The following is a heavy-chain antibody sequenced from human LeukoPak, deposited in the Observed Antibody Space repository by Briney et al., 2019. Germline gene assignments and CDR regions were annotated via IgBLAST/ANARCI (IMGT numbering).Heavy chain of an antibody. Sequence: GGSLRLSCAASGFTFSSYAMSWVRQAPGKGLEWVSAISGSGGSTYSADSVKGRFIISRDNSKNTLYLQMNSLRAEDTAVYYCAKDPSAFKVPAAADYWGQGTLVTVSS. CDR1: GFTFSSYA. CDR2: ISGSGGST. D-gene: IGHD2-2*01. V-gene: IGHV3-23*01. CDR3: AKDPSAFKVPAAADY. J-gene: IGHJ4*02.